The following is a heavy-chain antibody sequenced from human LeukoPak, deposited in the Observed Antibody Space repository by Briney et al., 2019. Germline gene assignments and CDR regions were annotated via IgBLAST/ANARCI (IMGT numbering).Heavy chain of an antibody. CDR3: GFGNYYYYMDV. V-gene: IGHV1-24*01. D-gene: IGHD3-10*01. CDR2: FDPEDGET. Sequence: GASVKASCKVSGYTLTELSMHWVRQAPGKGLEWMGGFDPEDGETIYAQKFQGRVTITADKSTSTAYMELSSLRSEDTAVYYCGFGNYYYYMDVWGKGTTVTVSS. J-gene: IGHJ6*03. CDR1: GYTLTELS.